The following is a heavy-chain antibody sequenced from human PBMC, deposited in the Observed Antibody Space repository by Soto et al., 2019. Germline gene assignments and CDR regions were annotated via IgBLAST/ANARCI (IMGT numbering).Heavy chain of an antibody. D-gene: IGHD6-6*01. Sequence: ASVKVSCKASGYTFTGYYMHWVRQAPGQGLEWMGWINPNSGGTNYAQKFQGWVTMTRDTSISTAYMELSRLRSDDTAVYYCARCPAPSSSSVRRNNWFDPWGQGTLVIV. CDR2: INPNSGGT. CDR3: ARCPAPSSSSVRRNNWFDP. V-gene: IGHV1-2*04. J-gene: IGHJ5*02. CDR1: GYTFTGYY.